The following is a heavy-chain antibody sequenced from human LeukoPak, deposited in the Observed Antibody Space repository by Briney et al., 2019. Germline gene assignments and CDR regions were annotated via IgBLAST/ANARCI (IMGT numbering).Heavy chain of an antibody. V-gene: IGHV3-30-3*01. J-gene: IGHJ4*02. CDR3: ARSAVVGATPFDY. CDR2: ISYDGSNK. CDR1: GFTFSSYA. D-gene: IGHD1-26*01. Sequence: GRSLRLSCAASGFTFSSYAMHWVRQAPGKGLEWVAVISYDGSNKYYADSVKGRFTISRDNSKDTLYLQMNSLRAEDRAVYYCARSAVVGATPFDYWGQGTLVTVSS.